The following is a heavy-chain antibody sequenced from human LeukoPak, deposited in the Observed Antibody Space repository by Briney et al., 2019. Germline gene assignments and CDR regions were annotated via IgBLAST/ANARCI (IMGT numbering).Heavy chain of an antibody. D-gene: IGHD6-6*01. CDR3: ARGSIAARYTDC. J-gene: IGHJ4*02. V-gene: IGHV3-11*01. CDR2: NSSSGSTI. Sequence: GGSLRLSCAASAFTFSDYYMSWIRQAPGKGLEWVSYNSSSGSTIYYADSVKGRFTISRDNAKNSLYLHMNSLRAEDTAVYYCARGSIAARYTDCWGQGTLVTVSS. CDR1: AFTFSDYY.